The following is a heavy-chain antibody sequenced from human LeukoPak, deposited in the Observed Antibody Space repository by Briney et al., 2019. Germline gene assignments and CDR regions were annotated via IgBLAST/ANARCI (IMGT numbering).Heavy chain of an antibody. D-gene: IGHD1-26*01. CDR3: ARDSVLWELLPLPPTRGYYFDT. V-gene: IGHV3-23*01. CDR2: ISGSGGST. CDR1: GFTFDDYA. Sequence: GALRLSCAASGFTFDDYAMSWVRQAPGKGLEGGSAISGSGGSTYHADSGKGRVTISRDKSKDTLYVPIDRLRTDATPVYSCARDSVLWELLPLPPTRGYYFDTWGQGKLVTVSS. J-gene: IGHJ4*02.